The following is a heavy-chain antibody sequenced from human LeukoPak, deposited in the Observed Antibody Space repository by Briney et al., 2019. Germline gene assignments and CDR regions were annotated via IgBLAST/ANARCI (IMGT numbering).Heavy chain of an antibody. V-gene: IGHV1-69*04. CDR2: IIPILGIA. CDR3: ARDVWFGELDSSHYYYGMDV. D-gene: IGHD3-10*01. J-gene: IGHJ6*02. CDR1: GGTFSSYA. Sequence: GASVKVSCKASGGTFSSYAISWVRQAPGQGLEWMGRIIPILGIANYAQKFEGRVMITADKSTSTAYRELSSLRSEDTAVYYCARDVWFGELDSSHYYYGMDVWGQGTTVTVSS.